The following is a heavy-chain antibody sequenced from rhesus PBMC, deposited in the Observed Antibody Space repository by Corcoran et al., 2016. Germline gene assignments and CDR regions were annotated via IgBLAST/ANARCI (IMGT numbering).Heavy chain of an antibody. CDR2: IYWDDDK. J-gene: IGHJ4*01. V-gene: IGHV2S1*01. CDR3: ARGSAGY. CDR1: GFPLSTSGMG. Sequence: QVTLKESGPALVKPTQTLTLTSTFSGFPLSTSGMGAGWIRQPPRKTLEWLASIYWDDDKYHSTSLKSRLTISKDTSKNQVVLTMTNMDPVDTATYYCARGSAGYWGQGVLVTVSS.